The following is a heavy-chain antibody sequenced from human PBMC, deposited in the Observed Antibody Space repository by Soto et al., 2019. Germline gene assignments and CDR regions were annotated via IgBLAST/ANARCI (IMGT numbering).Heavy chain of an antibody. CDR2: INHSGST. D-gene: IGHD2-2*03. CDR3: ARVDIVVVPAAPVDYGMDV. CDR1: GGSFSGYY. J-gene: IGHJ6*02. Sequence: SETLSLTCAVYGGSFSGYYWSWIRQPPGKGLEWIGEINHSGSTNYNPSLKSRVTISVDTSKNQFSLKLSSVTAADTAVYYCARVDIVVVPAAPVDYGMDVWGQGTTVTVSS. V-gene: IGHV4-34*01.